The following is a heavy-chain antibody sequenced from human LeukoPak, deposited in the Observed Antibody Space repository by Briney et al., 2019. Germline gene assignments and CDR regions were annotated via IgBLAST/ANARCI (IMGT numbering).Heavy chain of an antibody. J-gene: IGHJ4*02. CDR2: IYYSGST. CDR1: GDSISSYY. V-gene: IGHV4-59*01. CDR3: ARDEDSAYGSGSYLS. Sequence: SETLSLTCTVSGDSISSYYWTWIRQPPGKGLEWIGYIYYSGSTNYNPSLKSRVTISVDTSKNQFSLKLSSVTAADTAVYYCARDEDSAYGSGSYLSRGQGTLVTVSS. D-gene: IGHD3-10*01.